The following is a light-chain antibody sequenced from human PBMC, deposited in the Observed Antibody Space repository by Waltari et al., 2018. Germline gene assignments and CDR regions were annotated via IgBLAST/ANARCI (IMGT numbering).Light chain of an antibody. V-gene: IGLV2-8*01. J-gene: IGLJ1*01. Sequence: QSALTQPPSASGSPGQSVTTSCTGASSDIRAVPRYQHHPGKAPKLMIYDVTKRPSGVPDRFSGSGSGNTASLTVSGLQPEDEADYYCTSDAGSNSNSFYVFGTGTKVTVL. CDR1: SSDIRA. CDR3: TSDAGSNSNSFYV. CDR2: DVT.